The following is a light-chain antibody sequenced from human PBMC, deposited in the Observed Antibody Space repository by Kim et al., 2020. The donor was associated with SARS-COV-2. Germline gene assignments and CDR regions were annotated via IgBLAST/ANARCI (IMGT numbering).Light chain of an antibody. CDR1: SSDVGGYNY. CDR2: EVS. Sequence: QSALTQPPSASGSPGQSVTISCTGTSSDVGGYNYVSWYQQLPGKAPKLMIYEVSKRPSGVPDRFSGSKSGNTASLTVSGLQAEDEADYYCSSYTGSNNYVFGTGTQLTVL. V-gene: IGLV2-8*01. J-gene: IGLJ1*01. CDR3: SSYTGSNNYV.